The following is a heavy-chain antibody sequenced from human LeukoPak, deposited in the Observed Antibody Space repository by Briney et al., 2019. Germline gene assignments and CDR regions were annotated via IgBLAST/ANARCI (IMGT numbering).Heavy chain of an antibody. D-gene: IGHD1-14*01. V-gene: IGHV4-59*01. CDR2: IYYSGTT. CDR1: GGSISSYY. J-gene: IGHJ5*02. CDR3: ARGRYGTLSRGWFDP. Sequence: SETLSLTCTVSGGSISSYYWSWIRQPPGKGLEWIGYIYYSGTTNYNPSLKSRVTISVDTSKKEFSLKLSSVTAADTAVYYCARGRYGTLSRGWFDPWGQGTLVTVSS.